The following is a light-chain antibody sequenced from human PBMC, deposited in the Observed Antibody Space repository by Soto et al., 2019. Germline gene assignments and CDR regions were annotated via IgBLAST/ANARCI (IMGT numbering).Light chain of an antibody. CDR3: QSYDSSLSGAYV. Sequence: VLTQPPSVSGAPGQRVTISCTGSSSNIGAGYDVHWYQQLPGTAPKLLIYGNSNRPSGVPDRFSGSKSGTSASLAITGLQAEDEADYYCQSYDSSLSGAYVFGTGTKVTVL. J-gene: IGLJ1*01. V-gene: IGLV1-40*01. CDR1: SSNIGAGYD. CDR2: GNS.